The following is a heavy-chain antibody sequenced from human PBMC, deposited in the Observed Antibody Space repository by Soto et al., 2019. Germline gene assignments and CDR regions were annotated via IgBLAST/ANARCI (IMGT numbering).Heavy chain of an antibody. CDR2: IYYSGST. CDR3: ARGVDWQLAYFDY. V-gene: IGHV4-39*01. CDR1: GGSIGSGSYY. Sequence: SETLSLTCTVSGGSIGSGSYYWVLIRQPPGKGLEWIGSIYYSGSTYYNPSLKSRVTISVDTSKNQFSLKLSSVTAADTAVYYCARGVDWQLAYFDYWGQGTLVTVSS. J-gene: IGHJ4*02. D-gene: IGHD6-13*01.